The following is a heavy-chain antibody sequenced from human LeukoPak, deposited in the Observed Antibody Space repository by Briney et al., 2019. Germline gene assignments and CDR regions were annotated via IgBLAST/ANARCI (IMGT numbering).Heavy chain of an antibody. V-gene: IGHV3-30*03. D-gene: IGHD3-3*01. J-gene: IGHJ4*02. CDR3: ARADRITIFGETTNFDY. CDR2: ISYDGSNK. CDR1: GFTFSSYG. Sequence: GRSLRLSCAASGFTFSSYGMHWVRQAPGKGLEWVAVISYDGSNKYYADSVKGRFTISRDNSKNTLYLQMNSLRAEDTAVYYCARADRITIFGETTNFDYWGQGTLVTVSS.